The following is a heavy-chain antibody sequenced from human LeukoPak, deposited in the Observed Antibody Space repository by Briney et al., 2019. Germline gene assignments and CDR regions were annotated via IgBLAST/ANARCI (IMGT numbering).Heavy chain of an antibody. CDR1: GGSISSSSYY. Sequence: SETLSLTCTVSGGSISSSSYYWGWIRQPPGKGLEWIWSIYYSGSTYYNPSLKSRVTISVDTSKNQFSLKLSSVTAADTAVYYCARHETQLDPGEYFDWSPLGYFDYWGQGTLVTVSS. CDR2: IYYSGST. D-gene: IGHD3-9*01. J-gene: IGHJ4*02. V-gene: IGHV4-39*01. CDR3: ARHETQLDPGEYFDWSPLGYFDY.